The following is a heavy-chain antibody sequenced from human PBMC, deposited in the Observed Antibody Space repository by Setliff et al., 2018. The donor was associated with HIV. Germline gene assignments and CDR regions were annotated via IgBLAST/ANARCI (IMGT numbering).Heavy chain of an antibody. CDR3: ARVSRLHPFDP. Sequence: SETLSLTCTVSGDSISSGSYYWSWIRQPAGKGLEWIGHVYTSGSTDYNPSLNSRLTISVDTSKNQFSLKLTSVTAADTAFYYCARVSRLHPFDPWGQGVLVTVSS. CDR1: GDSISSGSYY. D-gene: IGHD2-15*01. J-gene: IGHJ5*02. CDR2: VYTSGST. V-gene: IGHV4-61*09.